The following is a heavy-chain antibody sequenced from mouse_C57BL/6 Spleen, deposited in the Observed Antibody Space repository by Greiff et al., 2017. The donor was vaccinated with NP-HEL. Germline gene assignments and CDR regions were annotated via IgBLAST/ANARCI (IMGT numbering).Heavy chain of an antibody. CDR2: IDPETGGT. J-gene: IGHJ4*01. CDR3: TRRRPYYDDAMDY. V-gene: IGHV1-15*01. D-gene: IGHD2-4*01. Sequence: VQLQQSGAELVRPGASVTLSCKASGYTFTDYEMHWVKQTPVHGLEWIGAIDPETGGTAYNQKFKGKAILTADKSSSTAYMELRSLTSEDSAVYYCTRRRPYYDDAMDYWGQGTSVTVSS. CDR1: GYTFTDYE.